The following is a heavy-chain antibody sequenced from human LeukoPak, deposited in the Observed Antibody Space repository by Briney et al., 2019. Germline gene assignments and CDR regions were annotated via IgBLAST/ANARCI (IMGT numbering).Heavy chain of an antibody. CDR3: ASLHYYDSSGYYLGDY. V-gene: IGHV4-59*01. CDR1: GGSISSYY. Sequence: MPSETLSLTCTVSGGSISSYYWSWTRQPPGKGLEWIGYIYYSGSTNYNPSLKSRVTISVDTSKNQFSLKLSSVTAADTAVYYCASLHYYDSSGYYLGDYWGQGTLVTVSS. D-gene: IGHD3-22*01. J-gene: IGHJ4*02. CDR2: IYYSGST.